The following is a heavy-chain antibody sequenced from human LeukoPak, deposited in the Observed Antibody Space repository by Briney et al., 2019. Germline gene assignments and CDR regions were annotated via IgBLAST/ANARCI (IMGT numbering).Heavy chain of an antibody. CDR1: GFTFSSYE. V-gene: IGHV3-23*01. Sequence: HTGGSLRLSCAASGFTFSSYEMNWVRQAPGKGLEWVSAISGSGGGTYYADSVKGRFTISRDNSKNTLYLQMNSLRAEDTAVYYCAKGHGYLDYWGQGTLVTVSS. CDR2: ISGSGGGT. J-gene: IGHJ4*02. CDR3: AKGHGYLDY.